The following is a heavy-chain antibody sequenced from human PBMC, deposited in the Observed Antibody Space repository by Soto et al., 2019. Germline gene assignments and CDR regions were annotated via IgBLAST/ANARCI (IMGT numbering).Heavy chain of an antibody. J-gene: IGHJ5*02. D-gene: IGHD6-13*01. Sequence: EVQLVESGGGLVQPGGSLRLSCAASGFTFSSYSMNWVRQAPGKGLEWVSYISSSSSTIYYADSVKGRFTISRDNAKNVLYLQMNSLRPEDTAVYYCARHPERIAEIGWFDPWGQGTLVTVSS. V-gene: IGHV3-48*01. CDR2: ISSSSSTI. CDR3: ARHPERIAEIGWFDP. CDR1: GFTFSSYS.